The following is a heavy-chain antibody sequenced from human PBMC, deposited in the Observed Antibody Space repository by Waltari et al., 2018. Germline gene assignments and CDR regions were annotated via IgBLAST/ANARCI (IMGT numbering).Heavy chain of an antibody. J-gene: IGHJ4*02. CDR2: IYASGRT. D-gene: IGHD3-10*01. CDR1: GDFIERGSYY. V-gene: IGHV4-61*02. Sequence: QVQLQESGPGLVKPSQTLSLTCNVSGDFIERGSYYWSWVRQPAGRGLEWIGRIYASGRTNYNPSLKSRVTLSVDTSKNQVSLRLTSVTAADSAVYFCARTLEKTYGGWYFDSWGQGTRVTVSS. CDR3: ARTLEKTYGGWYFDS.